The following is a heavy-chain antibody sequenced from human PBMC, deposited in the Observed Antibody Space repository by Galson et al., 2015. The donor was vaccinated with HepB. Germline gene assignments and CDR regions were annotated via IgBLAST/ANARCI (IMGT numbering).Heavy chain of an antibody. J-gene: IGHJ3*01. CDR2: ISHTSNTI. D-gene: IGHD3-16*01. Sequence: SLRLSCAASGFTFSTYSMNWIRQAPGRGLEWVSYISHTSNTIDYTDSVKGRFTISRDNAKNELSLQMNSLRAEDTALYYCVRYDFVWGSDRSTTNAFDVWGRGTRVTVSS. CDR1: GFTFSTYS. CDR3: VRYDFVWGSDRSTTNAFDV. V-gene: IGHV3-48*01.